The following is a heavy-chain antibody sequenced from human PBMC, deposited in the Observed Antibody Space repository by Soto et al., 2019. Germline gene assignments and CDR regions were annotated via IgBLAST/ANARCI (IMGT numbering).Heavy chain of an antibody. CDR2: ISNSGTT. V-gene: IGHV4-30-4*01. CDR1: SGSISSGDYS. Sequence: SETLSLTCNVSSGSISSGDYSWGWIRQPPGKGLEWIGYISNSGTTYYNLSLMSRVTISVDTSKNQFSLRLSSVTAADTAVYFCARGFSGDYFDNWGQGTLVTVS. J-gene: IGHJ4*02. D-gene: IGHD1-26*01. CDR3: ARGFSGDYFDN.